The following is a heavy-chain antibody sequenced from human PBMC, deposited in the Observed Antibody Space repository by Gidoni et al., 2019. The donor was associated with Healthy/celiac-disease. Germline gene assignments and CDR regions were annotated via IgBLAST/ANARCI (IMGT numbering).Heavy chain of an antibody. V-gene: IGHV4-59*01. CDR1: GGSISSYY. J-gene: IGHJ2*01. Sequence: QVQLQESGPVLVNPSETLSLTCTVSGGSISSYYWSWTRQPPGKGLEWIGYIHYSGSTNYNPSLKSRVTISVDTSKNQFSLKLSSVTAADTAVYYCARAGGYSALTPLGLWYFDLWGRGTLVTVSS. CDR3: ARAGGYSALTPLGLWYFDL. CDR2: IHYSGST. D-gene: IGHD5-12*01.